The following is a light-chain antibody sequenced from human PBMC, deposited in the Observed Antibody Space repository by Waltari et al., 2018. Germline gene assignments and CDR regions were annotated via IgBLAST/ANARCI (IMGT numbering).Light chain of an antibody. Sequence: DIQMTQSPSSLSASVGDRVTITCRASQRINSYLNWYQQKPGKAPKLRIYGASSLQSGVPSGFSGSGSGTEFTLTISSLQPEDSATYYCQQSYSSPYTFGQGTKLEIK. CDR2: GAS. J-gene: IGKJ2*01. CDR1: QRINSY. CDR3: QQSYSSPYT. V-gene: IGKV1-39*01.